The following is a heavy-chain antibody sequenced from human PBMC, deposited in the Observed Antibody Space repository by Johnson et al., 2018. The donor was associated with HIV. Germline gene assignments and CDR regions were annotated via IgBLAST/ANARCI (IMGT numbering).Heavy chain of an antibody. Sequence: VQLVESGGGLVQPGGSLRLSCAASGFTVSSNYMSWVRQAPGKGLEWVSVISDGGTNTYYADSVKGRFTISRDNSKNTLYLQMNSLRAEDTAVYYCAKTRTTVTTIDAFDIWGQGTMVTVSS. D-gene: IGHD4-17*01. CDR3: AKTRTTVTTIDAFDI. J-gene: IGHJ3*02. V-gene: IGHV3-66*02. CDR1: GFTVSSNY. CDR2: ISDGGTNT.